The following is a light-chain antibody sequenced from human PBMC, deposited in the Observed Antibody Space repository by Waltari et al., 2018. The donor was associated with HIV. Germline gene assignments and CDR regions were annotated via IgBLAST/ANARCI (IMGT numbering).Light chain of an antibody. V-gene: IGLV1-40*01. CDR3: QSYDISLSAWI. CDR1: RSNIGAGYD. J-gene: IGLJ2*01. CDR2: GST. Sequence: QSVLTQPPSVSGAPGMRVTISCTGGRSNIGAGYDVHWFQQLPGGSPKPLTYGSTERPSVVPDRFSGSKSGSSASLAIIGLQADDEADYYCQSYDISLSAWIFGGGTKVAVL.